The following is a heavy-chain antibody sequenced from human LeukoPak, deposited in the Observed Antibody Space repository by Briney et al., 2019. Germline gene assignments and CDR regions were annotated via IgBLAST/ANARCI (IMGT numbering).Heavy chain of an antibody. CDR3: ARAPFIAVAGNLDY. Sequence: QPGGSLRLSCAASGFTFSSYAMHWVRQAPGKGLEWVAVISYDGSNKYYADSVKGRFTISRDNSKNTLYLQMNSLRAEDTDVYYCARAPFIAVAGNLDYWGQGTLVTVSS. V-gene: IGHV3-30-3*01. D-gene: IGHD6-19*01. J-gene: IGHJ4*02. CDR1: GFTFSSYA. CDR2: ISYDGSNK.